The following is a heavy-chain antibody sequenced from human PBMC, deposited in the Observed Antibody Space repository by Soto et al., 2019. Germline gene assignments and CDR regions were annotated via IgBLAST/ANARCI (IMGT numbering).Heavy chain of an antibody. Sequence: SETLSLTCTVSGGSLSSHYWTWIRQSPGKGLEWIGHVYFSGNTNYNPSLKSRVTISIDTSKNQFSLRLASVTAADTAFYYCGSVRPSGYVLSWGQGTLVTVSS. CDR2: VYFSGNT. CDR1: GGSLSSHY. D-gene: IGHD6-25*01. V-gene: IGHV4-59*11. J-gene: IGHJ5*02. CDR3: GSVRPSGYVLS.